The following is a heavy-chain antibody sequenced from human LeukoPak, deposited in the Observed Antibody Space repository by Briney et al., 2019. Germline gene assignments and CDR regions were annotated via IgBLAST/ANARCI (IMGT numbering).Heavy chain of an antibody. J-gene: IGHJ4*02. CDR3: AKDYVVVPAANSIAAAGTNVLDY. D-gene: IGHD2-2*01. V-gene: IGHV3-43*02. CDR1: GFTFDDYA. CDR2: ISGDGGST. Sequence: PGGSLRLSCAASGFTFDDYAMHWVRQAPGKGLEWVSLISGDGGSTYYADSVKGRFTISRDNRKNSLYLQMNSLRTEDTALYYCAKDYVVVPAANSIAAAGTNVLDYWGQGTLVTVSS.